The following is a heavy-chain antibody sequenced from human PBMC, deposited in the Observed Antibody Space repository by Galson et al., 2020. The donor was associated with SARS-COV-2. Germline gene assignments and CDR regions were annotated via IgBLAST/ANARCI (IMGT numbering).Heavy chain of an antibody. CDR1: GFTFSDYY. Sequence: GGSLRLSCAASGFTFSDYYMSWIRQAPGKGLEWVSYISTSGSTIYYADSVRGRFTISRDNAKNSLYLQMTSLRADDTAVYYCATSTIAARPDYWGQGALVIVSS. CDR3: ATSTIAARPDY. CDR2: ISTSGSTI. J-gene: IGHJ4*02. V-gene: IGHV3-11*01. D-gene: IGHD6-6*01.